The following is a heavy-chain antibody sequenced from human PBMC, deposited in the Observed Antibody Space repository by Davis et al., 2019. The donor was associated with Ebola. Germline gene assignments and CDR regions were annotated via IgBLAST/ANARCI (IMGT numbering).Heavy chain of an antibody. CDR1: GYTFSGYA. D-gene: IGHD3-10*01. CDR2: IDTNTGNP. J-gene: IGHJ4*02. V-gene: IGHV7-4-1*02. Sequence: ASVKVSCKGSGYTFSGYAINWVRQAPEQGLEWIGWIDTNTGNPTYAQGFTGRFVFSLDTSVSTTYLQISSLKAEDTAIYYCARDRGNFDYWGQGTLVTVSS. CDR3: ARDRGNFDY.